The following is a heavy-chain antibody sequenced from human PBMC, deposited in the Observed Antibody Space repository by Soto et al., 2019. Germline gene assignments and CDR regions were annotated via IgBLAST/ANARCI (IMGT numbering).Heavy chain of an antibody. CDR2: IYYSGST. J-gene: IGHJ4*02. CDR1: GGSISRNNYY. D-gene: IGHD3-10*01. CDR3: ASVHGNHDGPLNY. V-gene: IGHV4-39*01. Sequence: PSETLSLTCTVSGGSISRNNYYWVLIRQPPGKGLEWIGSIYYSGSTYYNPSLRSRVTMSVDTSKNQFSLTLSSVTAADTAVYYCASVHGNHDGPLNYWGRGTLVTVSS.